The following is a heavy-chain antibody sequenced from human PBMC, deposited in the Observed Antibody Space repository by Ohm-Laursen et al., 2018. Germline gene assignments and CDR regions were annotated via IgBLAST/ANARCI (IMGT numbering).Heavy chain of an antibody. CDR3: ARSPGGSGSYSLDY. J-gene: IGHJ4*02. CDR2: ISSSSSTI. D-gene: IGHD3-10*01. Sequence: LSLTCAASGFTFSSYSMNWVRQAPGKGLEWVSYISSSSSTIYYADSVKGRFTISRDNAKNSLYLQMNSLRAEDTAVYYCARSPGGSGSYSLDYWGQGTLVTVSS. CDR1: GFTFSSYS. V-gene: IGHV3-48*01.